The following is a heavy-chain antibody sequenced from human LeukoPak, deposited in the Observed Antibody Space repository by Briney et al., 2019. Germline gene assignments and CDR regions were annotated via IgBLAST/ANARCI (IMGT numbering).Heavy chain of an antibody. CDR1: GFTFSSYS. J-gene: IGHJ4*02. V-gene: IGHV3-21*01. D-gene: IGHD2-2*01. CDR3: ARDKIQEYQLLSPFDY. CDR2: ISSSSSYI. Sequence: GGSLRLSCAASGFTFSSYSMNRVRQAPGKGLEWVSSISSSSSYIYYADSVKGRFTISRDNAKNSLYLQMNSLRAEDTAVYYCARDKIQEYQLLSPFDYWGQGTLVTVSS.